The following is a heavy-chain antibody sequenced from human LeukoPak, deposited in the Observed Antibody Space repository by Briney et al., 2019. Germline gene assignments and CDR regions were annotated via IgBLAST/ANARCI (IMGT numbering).Heavy chain of an antibody. CDR3: AELGITMIGGV. Sequence: SGGSLRLSCAASGFTFNSYAMNWVRQAPGKGLEWVSTISGSGGSTYYADSVKGRFTISRDNAKNSLYLQMNSLRAEDTAVYYCAELGITMIGGVWGKGTTVTISS. CDR2: ISGSGGST. J-gene: IGHJ6*04. V-gene: IGHV3-23*01. D-gene: IGHD3-10*02. CDR1: GFTFNSYA.